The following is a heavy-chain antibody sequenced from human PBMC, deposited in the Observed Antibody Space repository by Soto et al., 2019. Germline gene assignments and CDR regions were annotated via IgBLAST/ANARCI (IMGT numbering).Heavy chain of an antibody. Sequence: LRLSCAASGXTFSSYAMSWVRQAPGKGLEWVSAISGSGGSTYYADSVKGRFTISRDNSKNTLYLQMNSLRAEDTAVYYCAKLGGGYSGYDFGRSDYYYGMDVWGQGTTVTVSS. V-gene: IGHV3-23*01. CDR1: GXTFSSYA. D-gene: IGHD5-12*01. CDR2: ISGSGGST. J-gene: IGHJ6*02. CDR3: AKLGGGYSGYDFGRSDYYYGMDV.